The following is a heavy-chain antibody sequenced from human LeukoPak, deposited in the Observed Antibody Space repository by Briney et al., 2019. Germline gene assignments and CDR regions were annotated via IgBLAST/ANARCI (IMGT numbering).Heavy chain of an antibody. D-gene: IGHD1-14*01. CDR2: IKRKSDGGTT. Sequence: GGSLRLSCAASGFTFSSYWMSWVRQAPGKGLEWVGRIKRKSDGGTTDYAAPVKGRFTISRDDSKNTLYLQMNSLKSEDTAVYYCTTELDVRPNHYWGQGTLVTVSS. CDR1: GFTFSSYW. J-gene: IGHJ4*02. CDR3: TTELDVRPNHY. V-gene: IGHV3-15*01.